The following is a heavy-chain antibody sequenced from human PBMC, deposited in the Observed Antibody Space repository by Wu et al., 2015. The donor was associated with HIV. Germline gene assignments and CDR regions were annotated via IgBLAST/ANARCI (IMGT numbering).Heavy chain of an antibody. V-gene: IGHV1-2*02. J-gene: IGHJ3*02. CDR1: GYPFNGYY. D-gene: IGHD1-14*01. Sequence: QVQLVQSGAEVKKPGASVKVSCKASGYPFNGYYIHWVRQAPGQGLEWMGWMYPDSGATIYAQKFQGRVIMTRDRSSSTAYMEVSSLRSDDTAMYYCARDKNRAFDIWGQGTVVTVSS. CDR3: ARDKNRAFDI. CDR2: MYPDSGAT.